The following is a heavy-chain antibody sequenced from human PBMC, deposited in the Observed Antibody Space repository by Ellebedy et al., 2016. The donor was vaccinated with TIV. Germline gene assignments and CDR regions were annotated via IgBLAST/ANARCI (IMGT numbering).Heavy chain of an antibody. D-gene: IGHD3-16*01. CDR2: VYYSGST. Sequence: MPSETLSLTCTVSGDSMSRYYWHWIRQPPGGGLEWIGYVYYSGSTNYNPSLDSRVTMSVDTSRNQFSLRLSSVTAADTAVYFCARNPRGERAYTSSPLDPWGQGTLVAVSS. V-gene: IGHV4-59*08. CDR1: GDSMSRYY. J-gene: IGHJ5*02. CDR3: ARNPRGERAYTSSPLDP.